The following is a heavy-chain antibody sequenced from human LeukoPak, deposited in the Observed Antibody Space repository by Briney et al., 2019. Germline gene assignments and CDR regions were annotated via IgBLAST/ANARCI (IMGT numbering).Heavy chain of an antibody. CDR3: ARDPYSGSYFDY. V-gene: IGHV3-23*01. J-gene: IGHJ4*02. D-gene: IGHD1-26*01. CDR1: GLTFSSYA. Sequence: PGGSLRLSCAASGLTFSSYAMGWVRQAPGKGLEWASAISGSGGSTYYADSVKGRFTISRDNSKNTLYLQMNSLRAEDTAVYYCARDPYSGSYFDYWGQGTLVTVSS. CDR2: ISGSGGST.